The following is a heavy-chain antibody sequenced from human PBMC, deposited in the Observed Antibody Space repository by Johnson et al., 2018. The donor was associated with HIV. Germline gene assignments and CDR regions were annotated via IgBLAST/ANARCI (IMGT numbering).Heavy chain of an antibody. CDR1: GFTFSNYW. V-gene: IGHV3-15*01. Sequence: EKLVESGGGVVQPGRSLRLSCAASGFTFSNYWMSWVRQAPGKGLEWVGRIKSKTEGGTTDYAAPVKGRFTISRDDSKNTLYLQMNSLKTEDTAVYYCTTPRPNWGWNAFDIWGQGTMVTVSS. D-gene: IGHD7-27*01. J-gene: IGHJ3*02. CDR3: TTPRPNWGWNAFDI. CDR2: IKSKTEGGTT.